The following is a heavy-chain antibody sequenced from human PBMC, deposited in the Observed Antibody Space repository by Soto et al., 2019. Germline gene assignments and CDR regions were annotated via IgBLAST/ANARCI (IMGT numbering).Heavy chain of an antibody. CDR3: ARDLNPATYYDFWSGYYNNYYYGMDV. CDR2: IIPIFGTA. D-gene: IGHD3-3*01. J-gene: IGHJ6*02. V-gene: IGHV1-69*13. Sequence: SVKVSCKACGVTFSSYAISWVRQAPGQGLEWMGGIIPIFGTANYAQKFQGRVTITADESTSTAYMELSSLRSEDTAVYYCARDLNPATYYDFWSGYYNNYYYGMDVWGQGTTVTVS. CDR1: GVTFSSYA.